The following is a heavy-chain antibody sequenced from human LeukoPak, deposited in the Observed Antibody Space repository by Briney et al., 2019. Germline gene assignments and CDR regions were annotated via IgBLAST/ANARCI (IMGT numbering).Heavy chain of an antibody. Sequence: TTGGSLRLSCAASGFTFSNYGMNWVRQAPGKGLEWVSFTDTSGRYVYYGDSVKGRFTISRDNAKNLLFLQMNGLRAEDTALYYCARGRSITLLRGVAMSDGFDIWGQGAMVAVSS. CDR2: TDTSGRYV. CDR1: GFTFSNYG. CDR3: ARGRSITLLRGVAMSDGFDI. J-gene: IGHJ3*02. D-gene: IGHD3-10*01. V-gene: IGHV3-21*06.